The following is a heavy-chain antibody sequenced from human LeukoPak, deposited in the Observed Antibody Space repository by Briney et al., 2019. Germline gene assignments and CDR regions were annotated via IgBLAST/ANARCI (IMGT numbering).Heavy chain of an antibody. CDR1: GYTFTYRY. V-gene: IGHV1-45*02. CDR2: ITPFNGNT. Sequence: GASVKVSCKASGYTFTYRYLHWVRQAPGQALEWMGWITPFNGNTNYAQKFQDRVTITRDRSMSTAYTELSSLRSEDTAMYYCARSPPDSDAFDIWGQGTMVTVSS. J-gene: IGHJ3*02. CDR3: ARSPPDSDAFDI.